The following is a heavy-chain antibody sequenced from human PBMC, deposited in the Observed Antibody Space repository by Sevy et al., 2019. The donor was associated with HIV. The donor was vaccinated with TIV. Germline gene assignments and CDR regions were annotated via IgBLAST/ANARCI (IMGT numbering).Heavy chain of an antibody. Sequence: GGSLRLSCAASGFTFSSYAMSWVRQAPGKGLVWLSRINSDGTYTKYGDSAKGRFTISRDNAKNTLYLQMDSLRAEDTAVYYCARDKVEGGTMVQDNDYWGQGTLVTVSS. D-gene: IGHD3-10*01. V-gene: IGHV3-74*03. J-gene: IGHJ4*02. CDR1: GFTFSSYA. CDR2: INSDGTYT. CDR3: ARDKVEGGTMVQDNDY.